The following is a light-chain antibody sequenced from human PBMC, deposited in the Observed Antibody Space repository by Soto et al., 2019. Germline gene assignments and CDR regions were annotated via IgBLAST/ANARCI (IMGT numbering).Light chain of an antibody. CDR2: AAS. J-gene: IGKJ1*01. CDR3: QQYNNWPPWT. CDR1: QGISDY. Sequence: DIQMTQSPSSVSASVGDSVTITCRASQGISDYLAWYQQKPGKAPKLLIYAASTLHSGVPSRFSGSGSGTEFTLTISSLQSEDFAVYYCQQYNNWPPWTFGQGTKVDIK. V-gene: IGKV1-27*01.